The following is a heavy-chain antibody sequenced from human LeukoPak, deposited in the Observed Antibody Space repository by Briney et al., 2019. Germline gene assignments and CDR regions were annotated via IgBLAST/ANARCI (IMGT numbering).Heavy chain of an antibody. CDR2: MYYSGST. CDR1: GGSISSGDYY. Sequence: SQTLSLTCTVSGGSISSGDYYWGWVRQPPGKGLEWIGYMYYSGSTYYNPSLKSRVVISVDTSKNQFSLKLSSVTAADTAVYYCARPYYYDSRIDPWGQGILVTVSS. V-gene: IGHV4-30-4*01. J-gene: IGHJ5*02. D-gene: IGHD3-22*01. CDR3: ARPYYYDSRIDP.